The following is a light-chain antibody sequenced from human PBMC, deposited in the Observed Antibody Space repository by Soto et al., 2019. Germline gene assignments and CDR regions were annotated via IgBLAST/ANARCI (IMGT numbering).Light chain of an antibody. CDR1: QSVSSY. J-gene: IGKJ1*01. CDR3: QHRRNWPWT. Sequence: EIVLTQSPATLSLSPGERATLSCRASQSVSSYLAWYQQKPGQAPRLLIYDAFNRATGIPARFSGSGSGTDSTLTISSLEPEDFVVYYCQHRRNWPWTFGQGTKVEIK. V-gene: IGKV3-11*01. CDR2: DAF.